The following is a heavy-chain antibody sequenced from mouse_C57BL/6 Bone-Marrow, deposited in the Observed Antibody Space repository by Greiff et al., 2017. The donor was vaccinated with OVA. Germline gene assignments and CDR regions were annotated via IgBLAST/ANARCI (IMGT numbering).Heavy chain of an antibody. D-gene: IGHD2-10*02. CDR1: GYTFTSYW. Sequence: VQLQQSGAELVRPGTSVKMSCKASGYTFTSYWMHWVKQRPGQGLEWIGYINPSSGYTKYNQKFKDKATLTADKSSSTAYMQLSSLTYEDSAVYYCARDGYGPYFDYWGQGTTLTVSS. V-gene: IGHV1-7*01. J-gene: IGHJ2*01. CDR2: INPSSGYT. CDR3: ARDGYGPYFDY.